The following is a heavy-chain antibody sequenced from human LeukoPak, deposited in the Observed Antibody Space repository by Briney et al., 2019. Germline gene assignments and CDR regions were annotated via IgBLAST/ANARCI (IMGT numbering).Heavy chain of an antibody. CDR1: GFTFSDYY. CDR2: ISSSSSYT. Sequence: PGGSLRLSRAASGFTFSDYYMSWIRQAPGKGLEWVSYISSSSSYTNYADSVKGRFTISRDNAKNSLYLQMNSLRAEDTAVYYCVRDRPAGTAASYYYYGVDVWGKGTTVTVSS. D-gene: IGHD2-2*01. J-gene: IGHJ6*04. V-gene: IGHV3-11*06. CDR3: VRDRPAGTAASYYYYGVDV.